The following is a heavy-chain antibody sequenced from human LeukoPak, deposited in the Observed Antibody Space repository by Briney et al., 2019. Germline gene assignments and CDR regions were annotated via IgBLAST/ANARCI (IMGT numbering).Heavy chain of an antibody. V-gene: IGHV3-30-3*01. D-gene: IGHD3-9*01. Sequence: GGSLRLSCAASGFPFSSYAMHWVRQAQGKGLEWVAVISYDGSNKYYADSVKGRFTISRDNSKNTLYLQMNRLRAEDTAVYYCAREKELRYFDWLLPFDYWGQGTLVTVSS. CDR1: GFPFSSYA. J-gene: IGHJ4*02. CDR3: AREKELRYFDWLLPFDY. CDR2: ISYDGSNK.